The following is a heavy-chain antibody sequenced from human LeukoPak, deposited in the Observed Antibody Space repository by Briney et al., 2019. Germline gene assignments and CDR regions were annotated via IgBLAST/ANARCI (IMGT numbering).Heavy chain of an antibody. D-gene: IGHD3-10*01. Sequence: GGSLRLSCAASGFTFDDYAMHWVRHAPGKGLEWVSGISWNSGSIVYAGSVKGRFTISRDNAKNSLYLQMNSLRAEDMALYYCAKGDYYGSEYYFDYWGQGTLVTVSS. V-gene: IGHV3-9*03. CDR2: ISWNSGSI. CDR3: AKGDYYGSEYYFDY. J-gene: IGHJ4*02. CDR1: GFTFDDYA.